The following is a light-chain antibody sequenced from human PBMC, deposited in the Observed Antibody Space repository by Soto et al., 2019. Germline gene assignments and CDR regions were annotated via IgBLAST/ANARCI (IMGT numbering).Light chain of an antibody. CDR3: SSHAGSNNFVV. CDR1: SSDIGGYNY. J-gene: IGLJ2*01. CDR2: DVT. V-gene: IGLV2-8*01. Sequence: QSALTQPPSASGSPGQSVTISCTGTSSDIGGYNYVSWYQQHPGKAPKLMIYDVTKRPSGVPDRFCGSKSGNTASLTVSVLQAEDDAYYYCSSHAGSNNFVVFGGGTKLTVL.